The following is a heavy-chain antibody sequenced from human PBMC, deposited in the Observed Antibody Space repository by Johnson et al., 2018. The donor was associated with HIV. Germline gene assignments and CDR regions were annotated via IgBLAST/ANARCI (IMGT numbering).Heavy chain of an antibody. J-gene: IGHJ3*02. CDR2: IGTAGDT. CDR1: GFTFSSYD. CDR3: ASDYYYDSRARLGAFDI. D-gene: IGHD3-22*01. V-gene: IGHV3-13*01. Sequence: VQLVESGGGLVQPGGSLRLSCAASGFTFSSYDMHWVRQATGKGLEWVSAIGTAGDTYYPGSVKGRFTISRENAKNSLYLQMNSLRAEDTAVYYCASDYYYDSRARLGAFDIWGQGTMVTVSS.